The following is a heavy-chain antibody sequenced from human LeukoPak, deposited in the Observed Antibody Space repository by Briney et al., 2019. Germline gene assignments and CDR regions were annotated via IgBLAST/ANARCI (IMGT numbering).Heavy chain of an antibody. D-gene: IGHD1-26*01. CDR1: GGSISRGSSY. CDR3: ARGQVGATTDY. V-gene: IGHV4-61*02. CDR2: IYTSGST. Sequence: SGALSLTCAVSGGSISRGSSYWSWIRQPAGKGLEWIGRIYTSGSTNYNPSLKSRVTISVDTSKNQFSLKLSSVTAADTAVYYCARGQVGATTDYWGQGTLVTVSS. J-gene: IGHJ4*02.